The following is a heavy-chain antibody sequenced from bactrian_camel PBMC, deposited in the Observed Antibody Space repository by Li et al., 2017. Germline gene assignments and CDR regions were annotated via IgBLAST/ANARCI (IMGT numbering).Heavy chain of an antibody. CDR2: IYTGDGST. CDR1: GSIYSGAC. CDR3: ASPGIGHY. V-gene: IGHV3S1*01. J-gene: IGHJ4*01. Sequence: QVQLVESGGGSVQAGGSLRLSCVASGSIYSGACVGWLRQAPGKGLEWVTSIYTGDGSTNSADSVKDRFTISRDNAKNTVYLQMNSLKSEDTALYYCASPGIGHYWGQGTQVTVS.